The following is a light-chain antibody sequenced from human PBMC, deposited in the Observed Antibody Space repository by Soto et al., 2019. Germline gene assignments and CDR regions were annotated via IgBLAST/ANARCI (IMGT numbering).Light chain of an antibody. Sequence: EIVMTQSPATLSVSPGERATLSCRASQSVRDNLAWYQQKPGQAPRLLIYGSSIRATGIPGRFSGSGSETEFTLTISSLQSEDFAVYFCQQYDNWWTFGQGTKVEIK. V-gene: IGKV3-15*01. CDR3: QQYDNWWT. CDR2: GSS. CDR1: QSVRDN. J-gene: IGKJ1*01.